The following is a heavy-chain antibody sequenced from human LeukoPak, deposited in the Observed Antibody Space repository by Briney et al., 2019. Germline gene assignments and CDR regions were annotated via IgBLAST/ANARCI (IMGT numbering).Heavy chain of an antibody. Sequence: GGSLRLSCAASGFTFHDYTLNWVRQAPGKGLEWVSSISGSTSYKHYADSVRGRFAISRDNAKRSLYLQMNSLRAEDTAVYYYARGVAQDAFDIWGQGTMVTVSS. J-gene: IGHJ3*02. CDR2: ISGSTSYK. CDR3: ARGVAQDAFDI. D-gene: IGHD2-15*01. CDR1: GFTFHDYT. V-gene: IGHV3-21*04.